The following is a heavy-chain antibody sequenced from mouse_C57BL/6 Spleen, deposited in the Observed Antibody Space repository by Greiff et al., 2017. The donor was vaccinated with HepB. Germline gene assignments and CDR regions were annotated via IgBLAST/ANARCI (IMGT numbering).Heavy chain of an antibody. CDR3: ARGTFSFAY. D-gene: IGHD3-3*01. J-gene: IGHJ3*01. V-gene: IGHV1-69*01. CDR1: GYTFTSYW. CDR2: IDPSDSYT. Sequence: QVQLQQPGAELVMPGASVKLCCKASGYTFTSYWMHWVKQRPGQGLEWIGEIDPSDSYTNYNQKFKGKSTLTVDKSSSTAYMQLSSLTSEDSAVYYCARGTFSFAYWGQGTLVTVSA.